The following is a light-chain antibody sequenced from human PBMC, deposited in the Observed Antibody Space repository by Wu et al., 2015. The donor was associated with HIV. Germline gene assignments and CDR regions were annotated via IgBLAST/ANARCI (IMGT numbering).Light chain of an antibody. Sequence: EIVLTQSPATLSVSPGERATLSCRASQSISSNLAWYQQKPDQAPRLLIYGGSIRATGIPVRFSGSGSGTEFTLTISRMQSEDLAVYYCHQYSNWPPRYTFGLGDQAGDQT. CDR2: GGS. J-gene: IGKJ2*01. CDR3: HQYSNWPPRYT. V-gene: IGKV3-15*01. CDR1: QSISSN.